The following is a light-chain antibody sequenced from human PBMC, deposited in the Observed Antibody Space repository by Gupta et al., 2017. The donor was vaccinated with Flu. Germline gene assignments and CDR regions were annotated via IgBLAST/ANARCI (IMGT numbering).Light chain of an antibody. V-gene: IGKV1-39*01. CDR1: KRISIY. J-gene: IGKJ1*01. Sequence: PPSLSASVGDRVTITCRPSKRISIYLNWYQQKAGKAPKLLIYGTSSLQSGVPSRFSGSGSGTDFTLSISSLQPEDFATYYCQQSDITPRTFGQGTKVEIK. CDR3: QQSDITPRT. CDR2: GTS.